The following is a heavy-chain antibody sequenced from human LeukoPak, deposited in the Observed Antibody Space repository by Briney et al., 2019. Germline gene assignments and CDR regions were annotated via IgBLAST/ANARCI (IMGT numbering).Heavy chain of an antibody. CDR2: ISSSSSTI. V-gene: IGHV3-48*01. D-gene: IGHD3-9*01. Sequence: GGSLRLSCAASGFTVSSNYMSWVSQAPGKGLEWVSYISSSSSTIYYADSVKGRFTISRDNAKNSLYLQMNSLRAEDTAVYYCARQGYDILTGYYLNWFDPWGQGTLVTVSS. CDR1: GFTVSSNY. J-gene: IGHJ5*02. CDR3: ARQGYDILTGYYLNWFDP.